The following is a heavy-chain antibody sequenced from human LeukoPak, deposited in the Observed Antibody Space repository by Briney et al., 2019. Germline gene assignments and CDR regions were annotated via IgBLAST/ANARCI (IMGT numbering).Heavy chain of an antibody. CDR3: ARGYSYGYTHFDY. V-gene: IGHV1-2*04. Sequence: ASVTVSCKASGYTFTGCYMHWVRQAPGQGLEWMGWINPNSGGTNYAQKFQGWVTMTRDTSISTAYMELSRLRSDDTAVYYCARGYSYGYTHFDYWGQGTLVTVSS. D-gene: IGHD5-18*01. J-gene: IGHJ4*02. CDR2: INPNSGGT. CDR1: GYTFTGCY.